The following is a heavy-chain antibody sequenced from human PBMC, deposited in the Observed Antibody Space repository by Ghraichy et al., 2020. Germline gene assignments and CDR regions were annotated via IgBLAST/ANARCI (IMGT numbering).Heavy chain of an antibody. J-gene: IGHJ5*02. CDR2: IHPGNGAT. CDR3: AGDWGGYYFDP. V-gene: IGHV1-3*01. CDR1: GYSFTNYG. D-gene: IGHD3-9*01. Sequence: ASVKVSCKASGYSFTNYGMHWVRQAPGQNLEWLGWIHPGNGATKYPQTFQGRVTITRDTSSTTVYMELTSLRSDDSAVYFCAGDWGGYYFDPWGQGALVSVSS.